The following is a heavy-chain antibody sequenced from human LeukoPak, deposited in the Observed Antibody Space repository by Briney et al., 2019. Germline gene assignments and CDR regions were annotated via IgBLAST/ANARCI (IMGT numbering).Heavy chain of an antibody. D-gene: IGHD3-3*01. Sequence: KPSETLSLTCTVSGGSIRSSYYYWGWIRQPPGRGLEWIGSIYDSGSTYYNPSLKSRVTISVDTSKNQFSLKLSSVTAADTAVYYCARRVTIFGVAYYYYYGMDVWGQGTTVTVSS. J-gene: IGHJ6*02. V-gene: IGHV4-39*01. CDR2: IYDSGST. CDR1: GGSIRSSYYY. CDR3: ARRVTIFGVAYYYYYGMDV.